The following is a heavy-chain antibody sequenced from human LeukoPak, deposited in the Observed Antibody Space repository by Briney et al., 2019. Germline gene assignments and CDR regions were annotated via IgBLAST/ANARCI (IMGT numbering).Heavy chain of an antibody. V-gene: IGHV4-39*01. CDR3: ARVTPFLTSTNYYYYMDV. D-gene: IGHD3-16*01. J-gene: IGHJ6*03. CDR1: GGSISSSNYY. CDR2: IFYTGST. Sequence: PSETLSLTCTVSGGSISSSNYYWAWIRQPPGKGLEWIANIFYTGSTYYNPSLKSRVTISVDTSKNQFSLRLTSVPATDTAVYYCARVTPFLTSTNYYYYMDVWGKGTTVTVSS.